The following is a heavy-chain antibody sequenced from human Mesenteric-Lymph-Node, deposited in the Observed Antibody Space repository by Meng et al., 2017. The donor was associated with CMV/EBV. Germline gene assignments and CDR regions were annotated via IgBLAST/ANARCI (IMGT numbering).Heavy chain of an antibody. J-gene: IGHJ4*02. D-gene: IGHD3-10*01. V-gene: IGHV5-10-1*01. CDR2: IDPSDSYT. CDR1: GSSCTSDC. Sequence: KGSGSSCTSDCVGWVRQMPGKGLEWMGRIDPSDSYTNYSPSFQGHVTISADKSIRTAYLQWSSLKASDTAMYYCARAMVRDESLDYWGQGTLVTVSS. CDR3: ARAMVRDESLDY.